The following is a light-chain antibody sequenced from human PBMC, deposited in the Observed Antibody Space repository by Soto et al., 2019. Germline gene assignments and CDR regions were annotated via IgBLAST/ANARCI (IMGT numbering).Light chain of an antibody. J-gene: IGKJ1*01. CDR2: GAS. V-gene: IGKV3D-20*02. CDR1: HTISNNY. CDR3: QQSYDNSVT. Sequence: VVLTQSPATLSLSPGDRATLSCRASHTISNNYLAWYQQKPGQAPRLLIFGASSRATGVPDRFSGSGSGTDFTLAISGLEPEDFATYYCQQSYDNSVTFGQGTKVDIK.